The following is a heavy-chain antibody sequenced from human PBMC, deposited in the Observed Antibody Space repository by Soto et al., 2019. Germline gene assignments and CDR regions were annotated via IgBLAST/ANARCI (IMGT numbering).Heavy chain of an antibody. CDR3: ARDPRRDILTGYYHDNWFDP. CDR1: GFTFSSYS. J-gene: IGHJ5*02. D-gene: IGHD3-9*01. V-gene: IGHV3-48*01. CDR2: ISSSSSTI. Sequence: GGSLRLSCAASGFTFSSYSMNWVRQAPGKGLEWVSYISSSSSTIYYADSVKGRFTISRDNAKNSLYLQMNSLRAEDTAVYYCARDPRRDILTGYYHDNWFDPWGQGTLVTVSS.